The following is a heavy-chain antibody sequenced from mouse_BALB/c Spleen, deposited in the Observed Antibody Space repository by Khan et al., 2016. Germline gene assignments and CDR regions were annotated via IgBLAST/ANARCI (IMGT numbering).Heavy chain of an antibody. CDR2: IWRGGST. CDR1: GFSLTSYG. V-gene: IGHV2-2*02. CDR3: ARRGTVVPYAMDD. J-gene: IGHJ4*01. Sequence: QVQLKQSGPGLVQPSQSLSITCTVSGFSLTSYGVHWVRQSPGKGLEWLGVIWRGGSTHYNEAFLSRLSLSKDNSKSQVFLKMNRLQANYPAIYYCARRGTVVPYAMDDWGQGTSVTVSS. D-gene: IGHD1-1*01.